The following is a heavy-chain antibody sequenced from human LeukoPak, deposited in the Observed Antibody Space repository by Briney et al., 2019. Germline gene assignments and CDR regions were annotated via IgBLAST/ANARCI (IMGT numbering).Heavy chain of an antibody. D-gene: IGHD6-6*01. CDR1: GFTFSGYA. CDR2: ISGSGGST. V-gene: IGHV3-23*01. Sequence: GGSLRLSCAASGFTFSGYAMSWVRQAPGKGLEWVSAISGSGGSTYYADSVKGRFTISRDNSKNTLYLQMNSLRAEDTAVYYCAKDPWYSSSSGFDYWGQGTLVTVSS. CDR3: AKDPWYSSSSGFDY. J-gene: IGHJ4*02.